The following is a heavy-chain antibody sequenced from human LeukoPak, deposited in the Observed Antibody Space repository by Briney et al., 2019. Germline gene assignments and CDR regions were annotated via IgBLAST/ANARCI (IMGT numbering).Heavy chain of an antibody. CDR2: IYSGGST. Sequence: GGSLRLTCAASGFTVSSNYMSWVRQAPGKGLEWVSVIYSGGSTYYADSVKGRFTISRDNSKNALYLQMNSLRAEDTAVYYCALAVAGIDYWAREPWSPSPQ. D-gene: IGHD6-19*01. J-gene: IGHJ4*02. CDR3: ALAVAGIDY. V-gene: IGHV3-53*01. CDR1: GFTVSSNY.